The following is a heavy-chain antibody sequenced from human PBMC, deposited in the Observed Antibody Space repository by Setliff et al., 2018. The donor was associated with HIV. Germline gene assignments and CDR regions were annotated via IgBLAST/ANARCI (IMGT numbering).Heavy chain of an antibody. CDR1: GYSFVDFW. V-gene: IGHV5-51*01. Sequence: GESLKISCHLSGYSFVDFWIGWVRQMPGKGLEWVGFIYPGDSDSKYSPSFRGQVTISADKSTTTAYLDWASLKASDTAMYYCVRYIGAAAGYIDHWGQGTLVTVSS. J-gene: IGHJ4*02. D-gene: IGHD6-25*01. CDR2: IYPGDSDS. CDR3: VRYIGAAAGYIDH.